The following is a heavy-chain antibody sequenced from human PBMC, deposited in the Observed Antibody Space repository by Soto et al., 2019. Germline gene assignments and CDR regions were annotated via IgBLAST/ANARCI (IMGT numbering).Heavy chain of an antibody. D-gene: IGHD4-17*01. J-gene: IGHJ4*02. Sequence: SETLSLTCTVSGGSVTNSSYYWGWIRQSPGKGLEWIGSVYYRGRSYSKSSVKSRVTISVDTSKNRFSLSLNSVTASDTAVYFCLRQRTTVPTQAYFDYWGPGAMVTVSS. CDR1: GGSVTNSSYY. CDR3: LRQRTTVPTQAYFDY. CDR2: VYYRGRS. V-gene: IGHV4-39*01.